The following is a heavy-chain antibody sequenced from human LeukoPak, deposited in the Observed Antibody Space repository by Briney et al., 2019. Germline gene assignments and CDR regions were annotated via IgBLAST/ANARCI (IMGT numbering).Heavy chain of an antibody. J-gene: IGHJ4*02. CDR2: MSPNSGDT. Sequence: ASVKVSCKASGGTFSSYAISWVRQAPGQGLEWMGWMSPNSGDTGYAQKFQGRVTMTSDSSISTAYMELSSLRSEDTAIYYCVRTPPNWGFDYWGQGTLVTVSS. CDR3: VRTPPNWGFDY. D-gene: IGHD7-27*01. CDR1: GGTFSSYA. V-gene: IGHV1-8*02.